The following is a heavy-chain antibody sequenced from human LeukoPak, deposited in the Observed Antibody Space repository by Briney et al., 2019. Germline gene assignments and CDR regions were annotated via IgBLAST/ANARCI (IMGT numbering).Heavy chain of an antibody. D-gene: IGHD3-3*01. J-gene: IGHJ6*03. V-gene: IGHV4-34*01. CDR2: INHSGST. CDR1: GGSFSGYY. Sequence: SETLSLTCAVYGGSFSGYYWSWIRQPPGKGLEWIGEINHSGSTNYNPSLKSRVTISVDTSKNQFSLKLSSVTAADTAVYYCASWSGYYRYYYYMDVWGKGTTVTVSS. CDR3: ASWSGYYRYYYYMDV.